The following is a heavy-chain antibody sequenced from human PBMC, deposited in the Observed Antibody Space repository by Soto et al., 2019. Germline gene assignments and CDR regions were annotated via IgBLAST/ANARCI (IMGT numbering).Heavy chain of an antibody. Sequence: PGGSLRLSCVASGLTFSRAGMHWVRQAPGKGLEWVAVISDDGSNKYYGDSVKGRFTISRDNSKDTHYLQMNSLRVEDTAVYYCAKDKGKRYFDYWGQGTPVTVSS. V-gene: IGHV3-30*18. CDR1: GLTFSRAG. CDR2: ISDDGSNK. J-gene: IGHJ4*02. CDR3: AKDKGKRYFDY.